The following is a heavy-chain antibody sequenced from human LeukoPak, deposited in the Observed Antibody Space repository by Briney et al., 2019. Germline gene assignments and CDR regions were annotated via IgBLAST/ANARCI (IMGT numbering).Heavy chain of an antibody. V-gene: IGHV3-49*04. J-gene: IGHJ6*03. D-gene: IGHD1-26*01. CDR2: IRSKAYGGTT. Sequence: GGSLRLSCTASGFTFGDYAMSWVRQAPGKGLEWVGFIRSKAYGGTTEYAASVKGRFTISRDDSKSIAYLQMNSLKTEDTAVYYCTRDVGAITFLYYYYYMDVWGKGTTVTISS. CDR1: GFTFGDYA. CDR3: TRDVGAITFLYYYYYMDV.